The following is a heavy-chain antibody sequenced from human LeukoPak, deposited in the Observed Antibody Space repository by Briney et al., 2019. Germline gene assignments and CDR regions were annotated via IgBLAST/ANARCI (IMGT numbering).Heavy chain of an antibody. CDR1: GYSFTSYW. CDR2: IYPGDPDT. Sequence: GESLKISCKGSGYSFTSYWIGWVRQMPGKGLEWMGIIYPGDPDTRYSPSFQGQVTISADKSISTAYLQWSSLKASDTAMYYCARHKGSGGSRKGAFDIWGQGTMVTVSS. CDR3: ARHKGSGGSRKGAFDI. D-gene: IGHD2-15*01. J-gene: IGHJ3*02. V-gene: IGHV5-51*01.